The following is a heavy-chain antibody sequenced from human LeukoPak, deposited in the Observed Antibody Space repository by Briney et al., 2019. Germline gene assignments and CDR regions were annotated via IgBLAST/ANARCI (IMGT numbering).Heavy chain of an antibody. Sequence: PGGSLRLSCAASGFSISHYYMTWVRQTPGKGLDWVSVIYTGGGTNYGDSVKGRLTISRDNSKNTLYLQMNSLRADDTAIYYCARGQAYCGADCYSDWGQGTLVTVSS. J-gene: IGHJ4*02. CDR1: GFSISHYY. V-gene: IGHV3-66*01. CDR2: IYTGGGT. D-gene: IGHD2-21*02. CDR3: ARGQAYCGADCYSD.